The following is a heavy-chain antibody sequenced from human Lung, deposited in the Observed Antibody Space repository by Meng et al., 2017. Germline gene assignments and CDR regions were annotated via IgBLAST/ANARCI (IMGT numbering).Heavy chain of an antibody. CDR3: ARFETVGVATGDF. J-gene: IGHJ4*02. V-gene: IGHV3-21*01. CDR2: ISSDSRYI. D-gene: IGHD2-15*01. CDR1: GFTFCNYS. Sequence: ELQLVESGGGLVTPGGSLSFFCAASGFTFCNYSMNWVRQAPGKGLEWVSSISSDSRYIFYADSVKGRFTISRDNAKNSLYLQMNSLSPEDTAVFYCARFETVGVATGDFWGQGTLVTVSS.